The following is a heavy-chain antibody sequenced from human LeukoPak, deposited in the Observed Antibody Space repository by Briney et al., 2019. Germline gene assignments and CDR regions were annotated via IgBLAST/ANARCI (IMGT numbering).Heavy chain of an antibody. CDR3: ASQSSGWIDY. Sequence: SETLSLTCGVYGGSFSGYYWSWIRQSPGKGLEWIGEINHSGSTNYNPSFKSRVIISVDTSKNRFSLRLSSVTAADTAVYYCASQSSGWIDYWGQGTLVTVSS. D-gene: IGHD6-19*01. CDR2: INHSGST. CDR1: GGSFSGYY. J-gene: IGHJ4*02. V-gene: IGHV4-34*01.